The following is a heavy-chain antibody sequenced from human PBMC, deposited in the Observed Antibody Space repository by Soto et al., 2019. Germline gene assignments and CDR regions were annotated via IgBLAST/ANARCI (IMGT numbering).Heavy chain of an antibody. D-gene: IGHD4-17*01. CDR1: GFTVSSNY. V-gene: IGHV3-53*01. CDR2: IYSGGST. CDR3: ARGIYGGNTDWFDP. Sequence: PGGSLRLSCAASGFTVSSNYMSWVRRAPGKGLEWVSVIYSGGSTYYADSVKGRFTISRDNSKNTLYLQMNSLRAEDTAVYYCARGIYGGNTDWFDPWGQGTLVTVSS. J-gene: IGHJ5*02.